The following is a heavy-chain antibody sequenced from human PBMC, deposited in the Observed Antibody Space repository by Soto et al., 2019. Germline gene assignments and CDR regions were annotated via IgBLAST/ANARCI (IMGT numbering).Heavy chain of an antibody. V-gene: IGHV3-21*01. CDR2: ISSSSSYI. J-gene: IGHJ5*02. Sequence: LRLSCEASGFTFGSFQMNWVRQAPGKGLEWVSSISSSSSYIYYADSVKGRFTISRDNAKNSLYLQMNSLRAEDTAVYYCARGSSSSWGQGTLVTVSS. CDR3: ARGSSSS. D-gene: IGHD6-13*01. CDR1: GFTFGSFQ.